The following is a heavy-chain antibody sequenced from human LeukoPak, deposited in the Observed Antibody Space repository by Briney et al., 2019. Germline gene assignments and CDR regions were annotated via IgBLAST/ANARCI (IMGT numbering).Heavy chain of an antibody. CDR2: MNPNSGNT. CDR1: GFTFTSYD. CDR3: ARIYSYGQGAFDI. Sequence: ASVKVSCKASGFTFTSYDINWVRQATGQGLEWMGWMNPNSGNTGYAQKFQGRVTITRNTSISTAYMELSSLRSEDTAVYYCARIYSYGQGAFDIWGQGTMVTVSS. D-gene: IGHD5-18*01. V-gene: IGHV1-8*03. J-gene: IGHJ3*02.